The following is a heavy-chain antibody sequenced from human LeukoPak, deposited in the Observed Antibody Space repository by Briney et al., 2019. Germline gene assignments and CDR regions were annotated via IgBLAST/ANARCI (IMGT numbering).Heavy chain of an antibody. V-gene: IGHV3-13*04. CDR2: IGRAGDT. D-gene: IGHD6-19*01. Sequence: GGSLRLSCAAAGFSFNAYDMHWVRQATGRGLEWVSYIGRAGDTCYAGSVKGRFTISRDDAKNSLYLQLNSLGVGDTAVYYCARDSGGWGLAVWGQGTTVTVSS. J-gene: IGHJ6*02. CDR1: GFSFNAYD. CDR3: ARDSGGWGLAV.